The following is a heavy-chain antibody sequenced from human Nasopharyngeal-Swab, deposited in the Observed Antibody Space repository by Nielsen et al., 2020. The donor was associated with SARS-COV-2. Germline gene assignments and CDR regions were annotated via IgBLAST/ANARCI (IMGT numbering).Heavy chain of an antibody. J-gene: IGHJ4*02. V-gene: IGHV1-69*06. Sequence: SVKVSCKASGGPFSDYTFSWVRQAPGQGLEGMGGIIPIFGTANYAQKFQGRVTISADTSTSTAYMEVSSLRSEDTAVYYCATDQCSGGACYSRFDYWGQGTLVTVSS. CDR3: ATDQCSGGACYSRFDY. D-gene: IGHD2-15*01. CDR1: GGPFSDYT. CDR2: IIPIFGTA.